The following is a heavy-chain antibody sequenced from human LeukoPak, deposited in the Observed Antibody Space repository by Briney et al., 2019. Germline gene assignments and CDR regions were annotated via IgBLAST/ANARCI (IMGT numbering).Heavy chain of an antibody. CDR3: ARQPSGNYGKSGYYPYFLDY. D-gene: IGHD3-22*01. V-gene: IGHV4-59*08. CDR1: GFTFSSYA. CDR2: IFYNGDT. Sequence: GSLRLSRAASGFTFSSYAMSWVRQPPGKGLEWVGCIFYNGDTKYDPSLKSRVTISLDTSKSQFSLKLSSVTAADTAVYYCARQPSGNYGKSGYYPYFLDYWGQGTLVTVSS. J-gene: IGHJ4*02.